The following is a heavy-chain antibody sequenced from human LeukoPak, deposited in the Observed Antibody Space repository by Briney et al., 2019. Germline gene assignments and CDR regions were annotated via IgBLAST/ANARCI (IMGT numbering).Heavy chain of an antibody. CDR2: IIPIFGTA. CDR3: ARDPGIAGAGTDVFDY. D-gene: IGHD6-19*01. CDR1: GGTFSSYA. Sequence: ASVKVSCKASGGTFSSYAISWVRQAPGQGLEWMGGIIPIFGTANYAQKFQGRVTITTDESTSTAYMELSSLRSEDTAVYYCARDPGIAGAGTDVFDYWGQGTLVTVSS. V-gene: IGHV1-69*05. J-gene: IGHJ4*02.